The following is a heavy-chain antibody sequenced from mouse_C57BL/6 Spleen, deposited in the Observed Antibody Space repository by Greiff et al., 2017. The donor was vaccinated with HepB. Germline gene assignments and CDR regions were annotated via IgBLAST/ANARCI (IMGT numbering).Heavy chain of an antibody. J-gene: IGHJ2*01. CDR2: INPSNGGT. CDR3: ARPSYYCSSPYYFDY. D-gene: IGHD1-1*01. V-gene: IGHV1-53*01. Sequence: VQLQQSGTELVKPGASVKLSCKASGYTFTSYWMHWVKQRPGQGLEWIGNINPSNGGTNYNEKFKSKATLTVDKSSSTAYMQLLSLTSEDAAVYYCARPSYYCSSPYYFDYWGQGTTLTVSS. CDR1: GYTFTSYW.